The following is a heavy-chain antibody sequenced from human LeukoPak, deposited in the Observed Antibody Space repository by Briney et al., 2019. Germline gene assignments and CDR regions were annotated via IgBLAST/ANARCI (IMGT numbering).Heavy chain of an antibody. J-gene: IGHJ5*02. CDR2: ISGSGGST. D-gene: IGHD6-19*01. Sequence: GGSLRLSCAASGFTFSSYAMSWVRQAPGKGLEWVSAISGSGGSTYYADSVKGRFTISRDNSKNTLYLQMNSLRAEDTAVYYCAKVPSSGWSCSWFDPWGQGTLVTVSS. V-gene: IGHV3-23*01. CDR3: AKVPSSGWSCSWFDP. CDR1: GFTFSSYA.